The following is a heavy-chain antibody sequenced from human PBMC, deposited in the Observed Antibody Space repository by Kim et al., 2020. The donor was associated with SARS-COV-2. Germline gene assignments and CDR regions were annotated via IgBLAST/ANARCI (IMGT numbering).Heavy chain of an antibody. J-gene: IGHJ4*02. CDR2: LSDSGGTT. V-gene: IGHV3-23*01. Sequence: GGSLRLSCAASGFIFSNYGMSWVRQAPGKGLEWVSALSDSGGTTYYADSVRGRFTISRDNSKNTLYLQMNGLRVEDTAVYYCAKHWGSGTYYNLLDYWGQGTLVTVSS. CDR1: GFIFSNYG. CDR3: AKHWGSGTYYNLLDY. D-gene: IGHD3-10*01.